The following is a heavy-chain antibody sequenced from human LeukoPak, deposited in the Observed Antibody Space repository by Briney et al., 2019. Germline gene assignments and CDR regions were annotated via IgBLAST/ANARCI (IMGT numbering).Heavy chain of an antibody. V-gene: IGHV3-64D*06. CDR1: GFTFSTSA. CDR3: VKLPYSDTSAYYVDY. J-gene: IGHJ4*02. Sequence: GGSLRLSCSASGFTFSTSAVHWVRQAPGKGLEYVSAISSNGGSTYYAGSVKGRFTISRDNSKNTLSLQMSSLRPEDTAVYYCVKLPYSDTSAYYVDYWGQGTLVTVSS. D-gene: IGHD3-22*01. CDR2: ISSNGGST.